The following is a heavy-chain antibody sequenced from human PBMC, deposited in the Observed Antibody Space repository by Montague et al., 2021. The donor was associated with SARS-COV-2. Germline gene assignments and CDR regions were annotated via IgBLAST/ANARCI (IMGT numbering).Heavy chain of an antibody. J-gene: IGHJ4*02. CDR1: GFSLSTSGMC. CDR3: ARTHCDILAGYYIAFDY. V-gene: IGHV2-70*01. D-gene: IGHD3-9*01. Sequence: PALVKPTQTLTLTCTFSGFSLSTSGMCVSWIRQPPGKALEWLAHIDWDDDKYYSTSLKTRLTISKDTSKIQVVLTMTNMDPVDTATYYCARTHCDILAGYYIAFDYWGQGTLVTVSS. CDR2: IDWDDDK.